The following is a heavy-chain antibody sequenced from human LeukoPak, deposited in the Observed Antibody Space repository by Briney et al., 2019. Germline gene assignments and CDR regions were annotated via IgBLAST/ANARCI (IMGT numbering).Heavy chain of an antibody. Sequence: PGGSLRLSCAASGFTFSSYGMHWVRQAPGKGLEWVAVIWYDGSNKYYADSVKGRFTISRDNSKNTLYLQMNSLRAEDTAVYYCARRYGSGSYYSDAFDIWGQGTMVTVSS. CDR2: IWYDGSNK. CDR1: GFTFSSYG. CDR3: ARRYGSGSYYSDAFDI. J-gene: IGHJ3*02. D-gene: IGHD3-10*01. V-gene: IGHV3-33*01.